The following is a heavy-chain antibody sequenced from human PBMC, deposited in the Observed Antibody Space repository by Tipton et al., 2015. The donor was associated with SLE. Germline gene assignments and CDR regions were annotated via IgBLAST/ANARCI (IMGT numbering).Heavy chain of an antibody. CDR3: ATSGYDSLSWFDP. Sequence: LRLSCTVSSDSMSSYYWSWIRQPPGKRLEWIGHVHSSGSTHYNPSLNSRVTISLDTSNNQFSLRLTSVTAADTAVYYCATSGYDSLSWFDPWGQGTPVTVSS. CDR1: SDSMSSYY. J-gene: IGHJ5*02. D-gene: IGHD5-12*01. CDR2: VHSSGST. V-gene: IGHV4-59*01.